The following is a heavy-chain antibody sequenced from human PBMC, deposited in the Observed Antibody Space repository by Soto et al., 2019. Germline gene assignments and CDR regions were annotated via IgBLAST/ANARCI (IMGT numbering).Heavy chain of an antibody. D-gene: IGHD1-26*01. V-gene: IGHV1-69*01. CDR1: GGTFSSYA. Sequence: QVQLVQSGAEVKKPGSSVKVSCKASGGTFSSYAITWVRQAPGQGLEWMGGIIPILGSANYAQKFQDRVTITADESTSTTYMELSSMRYEDAAVYYCASRERVDAFDIWGPGTMVTVYS. CDR2: IIPILGSA. J-gene: IGHJ3*02. CDR3: ASRERVDAFDI.